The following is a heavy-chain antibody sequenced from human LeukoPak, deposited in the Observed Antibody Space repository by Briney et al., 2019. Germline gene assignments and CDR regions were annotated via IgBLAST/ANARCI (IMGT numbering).Heavy chain of an antibody. Sequence: SEALSVTCTVSGGSMNSYYWSWSRQPPGKGLGWRGYIYYSGSTNYNPSLKSRVTISVDTSKNQFSLKPSSVTAADTAVYYCARAHPDYYDSSGYPVFDSWGQGTLVTVSS. CDR1: GGSMNSYY. CDR3: ARAHPDYYDSSGYPVFDS. J-gene: IGHJ4*02. CDR2: IYYSGST. V-gene: IGHV4-59*01. D-gene: IGHD3-22*01.